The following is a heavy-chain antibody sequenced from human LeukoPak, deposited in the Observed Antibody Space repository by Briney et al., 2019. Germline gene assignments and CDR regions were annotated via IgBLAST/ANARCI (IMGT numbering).Heavy chain of an antibody. CDR3: AKGGWGSYFGY. Sequence: GGSLRLSCAASGLTFSSYAMSWVRQAPGKGLGWVSAISGSGGSTYNADSVKGRFTISRDNSKNTLYLQMNSLRAEDTAVYYCAKGGWGSYFGYWGQGTLVTVSS. J-gene: IGHJ4*02. D-gene: IGHD2-15*01. CDR2: ISGSGGST. CDR1: GLTFSSYA. V-gene: IGHV3-23*01.